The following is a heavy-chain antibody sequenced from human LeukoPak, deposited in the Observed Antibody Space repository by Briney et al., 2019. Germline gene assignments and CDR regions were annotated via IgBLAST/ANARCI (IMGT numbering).Heavy chain of an antibody. Sequence: SETLSLTCAVCGGSFSGYYWSWIRQPPGKGLEWIGEINHSGSTNYNPSLKSRVTIPVDTSKNQFSLKLSSVTAADTAVYYCARVYDFWSVSYYYGMDVWGQGTTVTVSS. CDR3: ARVYDFWSVSYYYGMDV. J-gene: IGHJ6*02. CDR2: INHSGST. D-gene: IGHD3-3*01. CDR1: GGSFSGYY. V-gene: IGHV4-34*01.